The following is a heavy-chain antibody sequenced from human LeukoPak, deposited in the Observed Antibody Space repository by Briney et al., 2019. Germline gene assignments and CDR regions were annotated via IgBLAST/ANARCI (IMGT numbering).Heavy chain of an antibody. D-gene: IGHD6-13*01. Sequence: GGSLRLSCEASGFTFSTYGMSWVRQSPGKGLEWVSAISDRGISTYYADSVKGRFTISRDNSKNTLYLQMNSLRAEDTAVYYCVKARGYSSSWVFGNYWGQGTLVTVSS. CDR3: VKARGYSSSWVFGNY. CDR2: ISDRGIST. J-gene: IGHJ4*02. V-gene: IGHV3-23*01. CDR1: GFTFSTYG.